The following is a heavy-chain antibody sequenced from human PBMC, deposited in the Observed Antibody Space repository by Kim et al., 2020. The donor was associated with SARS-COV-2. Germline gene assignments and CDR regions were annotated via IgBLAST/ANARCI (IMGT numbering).Heavy chain of an antibody. J-gene: IGHJ4*02. D-gene: IGHD2-15*01. CDR3: AREAPVGYCSGGSCSPFDY. V-gene: IGHV4-4*02. CDR1: GGSISSSNW. CDR2: IYHSGST. Sequence: SETLSLTCAVSGGSISSSNWWRWVRQPPGKGLEWLGEIYHSGSTNYNPSLKSRVTISVDKSKNQFSLKLSSVTAADTAVYYCAREAPVGYCSGGSCSPFDYWGQGTLVTVSS.